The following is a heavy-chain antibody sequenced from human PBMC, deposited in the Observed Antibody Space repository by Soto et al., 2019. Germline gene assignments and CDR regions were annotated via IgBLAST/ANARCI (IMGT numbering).Heavy chain of an antibody. Sequence: QVQLQESGPNLVKPSQTLSLTCTVSGGSINSGGYCWSWIRQHPGKGLDWIGCISYGGSTSYTPSLKSRVTISVDTSKNQFSLKLTSVAAADTAVYYCSRGILVWGQGALITVSS. J-gene: IGHJ4*02. CDR3: SRGILV. CDR2: ISYGGST. D-gene: IGHD5-18*01. V-gene: IGHV4-31*03. CDR1: GGSINSGGYC.